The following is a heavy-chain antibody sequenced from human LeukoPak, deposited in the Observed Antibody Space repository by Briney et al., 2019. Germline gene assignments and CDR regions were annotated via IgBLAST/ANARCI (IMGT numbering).Heavy chain of an antibody. J-gene: IGHJ4*02. CDR2: IYYSGTT. V-gene: IGHV4-59*01. Sequence: SETLSLTCTVSGGSISSYYWNWIRQPPGKGLEWIGYIYYSGTTNYSPSLESRVTISIDTSKKQFSLKLTSVTPADTAVYYCATELTGDHEENYWGQGTLVTVSS. CDR1: GGSISSYY. D-gene: IGHD7-27*01. CDR3: ATELTGDHEENY.